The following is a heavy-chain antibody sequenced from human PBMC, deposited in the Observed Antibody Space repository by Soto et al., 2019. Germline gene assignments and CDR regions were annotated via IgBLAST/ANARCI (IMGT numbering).Heavy chain of an antibody. Sequence: QVQLQESGPGLVKPSQTLSLTCTVSGCSISSGGYYWSWIRQHPGKGLEWIGYIYYIGSTYYNPSLKSRVTISVDTSKNQSSLKLSSVTAADTAVYYCSRQYVDAFDIWGQGTMVTVSS. CDR1: GCSISSGGYY. CDR3: SRQYVDAFDI. D-gene: IGHD2-2*01. J-gene: IGHJ3*02. CDR2: IYYIGST. V-gene: IGHV4-31*03.